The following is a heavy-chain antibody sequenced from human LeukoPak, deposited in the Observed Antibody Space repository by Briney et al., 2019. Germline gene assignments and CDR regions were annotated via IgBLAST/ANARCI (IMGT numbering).Heavy chain of an antibody. V-gene: IGHV3-49*03. CDR2: IRSKAYGGTT. D-gene: IGHD4-17*01. Sequence: PGGSLRLSCTASGFTFGDYAMSWFRQAPGKGLEWVGFIRSKAYGGTTEYAASVKGRFTISRDDSKSIAYLQMNSLKTEDTAVYYCTRDDYGDYDDAFDIWGQGTMVTVSS. CDR3: TRDDYGDYDDAFDI. CDR1: GFTFGDYA. J-gene: IGHJ3*02.